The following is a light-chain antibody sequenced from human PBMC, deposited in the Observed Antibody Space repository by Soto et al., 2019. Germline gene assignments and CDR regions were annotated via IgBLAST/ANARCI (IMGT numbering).Light chain of an antibody. CDR1: SSDVGSYNL. V-gene: IGLV2-23*01. CDR3: CSYAAGSTYV. Sequence: QSALTQPASVSGSPGQSITISCTGTSSDVGSYNLVSWYQQHPGKAPKLMIYEGSKRPSGVSNRFSGSKSDNTASLTISGLQAEDETDYYCCSYAAGSTYVFGTGTRSPS. CDR2: EGS. J-gene: IGLJ1*01.